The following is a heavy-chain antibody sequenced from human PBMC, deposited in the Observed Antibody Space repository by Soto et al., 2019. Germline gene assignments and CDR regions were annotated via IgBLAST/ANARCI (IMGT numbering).Heavy chain of an antibody. CDR2: TIPIFGTA. CDR3: AEGLVPAAITPIYYYYGMDV. CDR1: GGTFSSYA. J-gene: IGHJ6*02. D-gene: IGHD2-2*01. Sequence: RASVKVSCKASGGTFSSYAISWVRQAPGQGLEWMGGTIPIFGTANYAQKFQGRATITAGESTSTAYMELSRLRSEDTAVYSCAEGLVPAAITPIYYYYGMDVWGQGTTVTVSS. V-gene: IGHV1-69*13.